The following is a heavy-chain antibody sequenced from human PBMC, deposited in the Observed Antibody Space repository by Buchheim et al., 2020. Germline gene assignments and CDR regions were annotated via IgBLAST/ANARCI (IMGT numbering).Heavy chain of an antibody. V-gene: IGHV1-8*01. Sequence: QVQLVQSGAEVKKPGASVKVSCKASGYTFTSYDINWVRQATGQGLEWMGWMNPNSGNTGYAQKFQGRVTMTRNTSISTAYMELSSLRSEDTAVYYCARRSSSSGWSTETYYYYYYMDVWGKGTT. J-gene: IGHJ6*03. D-gene: IGHD6-13*01. CDR2: MNPNSGNT. CDR1: GYTFTSYD. CDR3: ARRSSSSGWSTETYYYYYYMDV.